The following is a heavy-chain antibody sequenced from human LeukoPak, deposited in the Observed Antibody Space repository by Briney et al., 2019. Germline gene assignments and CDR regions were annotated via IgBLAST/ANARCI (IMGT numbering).Heavy chain of an antibody. V-gene: IGHV3-21*01. CDR3: ARAPAWYSSSWYYFDY. J-gene: IGHJ4*02. Sequence: GSLRLSCAASGFTFSSYSMNWVRQAPGKGLEWVSSISSSSSYIYYADSVKGRFTISRDNAKNSLYLQMNSLRAEDTAVYYCARAPAWYSSSWYYFDYWGQGTLVTVSS. D-gene: IGHD6-13*01. CDR2: ISSSSSYI. CDR1: GFTFSSYS.